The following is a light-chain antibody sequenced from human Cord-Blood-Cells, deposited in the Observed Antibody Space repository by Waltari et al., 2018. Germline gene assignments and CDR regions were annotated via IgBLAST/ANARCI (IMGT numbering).Light chain of an antibody. V-gene: IGLV2-23*01. CDR3: CSYAGSSTKV. J-gene: IGLJ3*02. CDR1: SSDVGSYNL. CDR2: EGS. Sequence: QSALTQPASVSGSPGQSITITCTRTSSDVGSYNLVSWYQQHPGKAPTHMIYEGSKGTSGVSNRFSGYKSGNTASQANSGRQSEDEASYYCCSYAGSSTKVFGAGTKLTVL.